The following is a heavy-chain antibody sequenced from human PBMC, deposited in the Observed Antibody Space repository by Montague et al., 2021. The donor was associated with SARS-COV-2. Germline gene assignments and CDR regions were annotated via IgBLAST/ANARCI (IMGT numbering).Heavy chain of an antibody. CDR3: ARVVELDVFSVYYYGLAV. D-gene: IGHD5/OR15-5a*01. V-gene: IGHV4-59*01. CDR1: GGSLSSFY. CDR2: IHYSGST. J-gene: IGHJ6*02. Sequence: SETLSLTCSVSGGSLSSFYWSWIRQPPGKGLEYIGYIHYSGSTNFSPSLSSRVSISLDTSKNQFSLNLRSVTTADTAVYYCARVVELDVFSVYYYGLAVWAQGPTLTVSS.